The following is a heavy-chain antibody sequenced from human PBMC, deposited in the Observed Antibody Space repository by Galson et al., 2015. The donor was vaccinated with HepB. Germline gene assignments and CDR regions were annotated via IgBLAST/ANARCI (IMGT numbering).Heavy chain of an antibody. J-gene: IGHJ2*01. CDR1: GYSFINFG. CDR3: AKSTVTTLWGFWYFDL. D-gene: IGHD4-17*01. CDR2: ISPYNGNT. Sequence: SVKVSCKASGYSFINFGISWVRQAPGQGLEWLRWISPYNGNTNFAQKFQDRVTLTTDTSTNTAYMELRSLRSDDTAVYYCAKSTVTTLWGFWYFDLWGRGSLLTVSS. V-gene: IGHV1-18*01.